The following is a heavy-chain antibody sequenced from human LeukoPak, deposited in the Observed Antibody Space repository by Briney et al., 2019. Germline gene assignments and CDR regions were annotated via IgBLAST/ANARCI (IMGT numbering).Heavy chain of an antibody. CDR3: ARNSSGNHWEYSYMDV. Sequence: SETLSLTCTVSGGSISSSSYYWGWIRQPPGKGLEWIGSIYYSGSTYYNPSLKSRVTISVDTSKNHFSLKLSSVTAADTAVYYCARNSSGNHWEYSYMDVWGKGTTVTVSS. CDR1: GGSISSSSYY. D-gene: IGHD6-19*01. CDR2: IYYSGST. V-gene: IGHV4-39*02. J-gene: IGHJ6*03.